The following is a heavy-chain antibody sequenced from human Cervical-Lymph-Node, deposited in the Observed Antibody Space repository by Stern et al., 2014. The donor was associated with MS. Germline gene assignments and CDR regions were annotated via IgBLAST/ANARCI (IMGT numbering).Heavy chain of an antibody. CDR1: GFTFSSYA. Sequence: VQLEESGGTLVPPGGSLRLSCAASGFTFSSYAMSWVRQAPGKGLEWVSVISGSDGSTFYADSVKGRFTISRDNSKNTLFLQMNSLRAEDTAVYYCAKVYGSGPFDYWGQGTLVTVSS. CDR2: ISGSDGST. D-gene: IGHD6-19*01. V-gene: IGHV3-23*04. CDR3: AKVYGSGPFDY. J-gene: IGHJ4*02.